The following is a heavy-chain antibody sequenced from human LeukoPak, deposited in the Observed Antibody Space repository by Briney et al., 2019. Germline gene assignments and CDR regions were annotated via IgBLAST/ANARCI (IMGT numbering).Heavy chain of an antibody. D-gene: IGHD3-22*01. Sequence: GGSLRLSCAASGFTVSTNYMSWVRQTPGKGLEWVSIIYTGGTTYYADSVRGRFTISRDNPKNTLYLQMNSLRAEDTAVYYCARDGSASSAYYSAQYYFDYWGQGTLVTVSS. J-gene: IGHJ4*02. CDR3: ARDGSASSAYYSAQYYFDY. CDR2: IYTGGTT. V-gene: IGHV3-53*01. CDR1: GFTVSTNY.